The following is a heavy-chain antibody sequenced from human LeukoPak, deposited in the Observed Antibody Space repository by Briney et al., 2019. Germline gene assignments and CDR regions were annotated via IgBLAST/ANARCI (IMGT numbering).Heavy chain of an antibody. Sequence: SQTLSLTCAISGDSVSSNSAAWSWIRPSPSRGLEWLGRTYYRSKWYNDYAVSVKSRITINPDTSKNQFSLQLNSVTPEDTAVYYCARSPGDRDYFDYWGQGTLVTVSS. D-gene: IGHD7-27*01. V-gene: IGHV6-1*01. J-gene: IGHJ4*02. CDR2: TYYRSKWYN. CDR1: GDSVSSNSAA. CDR3: ARSPGDRDYFDY.